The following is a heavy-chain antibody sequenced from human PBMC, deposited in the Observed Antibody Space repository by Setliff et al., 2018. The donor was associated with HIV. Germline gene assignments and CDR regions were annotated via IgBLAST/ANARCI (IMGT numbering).Heavy chain of an antibody. V-gene: IGHV4-61*09. CDR1: GGSISSGTYY. CDR2: IYTSGST. CDR3: ARRFLEWFLPSYFYYYMDV. D-gene: IGHD3-3*01. Sequence: SETLSLTCTVSGGSISSGTYYWSWIRQPAGKGLEWIGHIYTSGSTNYNPSLQSRVTISVETSKNQFSLKLSSVTAADTAVYYCARRFLEWFLPSYFYYYMDVWGKGTTVTVSS. J-gene: IGHJ6*03.